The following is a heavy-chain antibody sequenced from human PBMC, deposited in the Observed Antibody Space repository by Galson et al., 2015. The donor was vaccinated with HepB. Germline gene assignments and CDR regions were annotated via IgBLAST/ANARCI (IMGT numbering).Heavy chain of an antibody. V-gene: IGHV3-7*03. CDR2: IRQDGSEK. J-gene: IGHJ4*02. D-gene: IGHD3-16*01. CDR3: ARARNDNVWGRGYFDF. CDR1: GFTFSNAW. Sequence: SLRLSCAASGFTFSNAWMSWVRQAPGKGLEWVANIRQDGSEKYYADSVKGRLTISRDNAKNSLDLQMDSLRAEDTAVYYCARARNDNVWGRGYFDFWGQGTLVTVSS.